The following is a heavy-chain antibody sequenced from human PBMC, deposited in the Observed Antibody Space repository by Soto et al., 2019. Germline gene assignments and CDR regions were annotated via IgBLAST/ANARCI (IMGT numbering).Heavy chain of an antibody. V-gene: IGHV3-33*01. CDR3: ARSDPDVVRGVVGPGGAFDI. CDR2: IWYDGSNK. J-gene: IGHJ3*02. Sequence: QVQLVESGGGVVQPGRSLRLSCAASGFTFSSYGMHWVRQAPGKGLEWVAVIWYDGSNKYYADSVKGRFTISRDNSKNTLYLQMNSLRAEDTAVYYCARSDPDVVRGVVGPGGAFDIWGQGTMVTVSS. CDR1: GFTFSSYG. D-gene: IGHD3-10*01.